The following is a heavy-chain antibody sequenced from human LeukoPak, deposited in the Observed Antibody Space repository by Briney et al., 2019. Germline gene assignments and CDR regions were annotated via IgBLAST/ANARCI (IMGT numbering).Heavy chain of an antibody. CDR1: GGSISSSNW. CDR2: IYHSGST. CDR3: ARRKIHYGSGSWFDP. J-gene: IGHJ5*02. Sequence: SETLSLTCAVSGGSISSSNWWSWVRQPPGKGLEWIGEIYHSGSTNYNPSLKSRVAISVDKSKNQFSLKLSSVTAADTAVYYCARRKIHYGSGSWFDPWGQGTLVTVSS. V-gene: IGHV4-4*02. D-gene: IGHD3-10*01.